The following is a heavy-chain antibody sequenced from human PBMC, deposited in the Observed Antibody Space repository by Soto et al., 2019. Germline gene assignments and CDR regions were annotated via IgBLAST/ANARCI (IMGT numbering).Heavy chain of an antibody. V-gene: IGHV3-30-3*01. CDR1: GFTFSSYA. CDR2: ISYDGSNK. CDR3: ARESGVTMIVVEINDAFDI. D-gene: IGHD3-22*01. J-gene: IGHJ3*02. Sequence: HPGGSLRLSCAASGFTFSSYAMHWVRQAPGKGLEWVAVISYDGSNKYYADSVKGRFTISRDNSKNTLYLQMNSLRAEDTAVYYCARESGVTMIVVEINDAFDIWGQGTMVTVSS.